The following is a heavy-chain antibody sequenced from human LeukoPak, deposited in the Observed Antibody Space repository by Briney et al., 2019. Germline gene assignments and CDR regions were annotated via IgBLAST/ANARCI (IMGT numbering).Heavy chain of an antibody. CDR1: GFTFSSYG. Sequence: EPGGSLRLSCAASGFTFSSYGMHWVRQAPGKGLEWVAVISSDGSNQYYADSVKGRFTISRDNSKNTLYLQMNSLRGEDTAVFYCVKDRTPSVAMYQFDYWGQGTLVTVSS. J-gene: IGHJ4*02. CDR3: VKDRTPSVAMYQFDY. D-gene: IGHD2-2*01. CDR2: ISSDGSNQ. V-gene: IGHV3-30*18.